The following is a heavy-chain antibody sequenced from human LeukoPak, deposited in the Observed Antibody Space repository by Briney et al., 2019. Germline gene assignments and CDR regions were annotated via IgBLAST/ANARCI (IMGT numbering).Heavy chain of an antibody. CDR1: GYTFTGYY. Sequence: ASVKVSCKASGYTFTGYYMHWLRQAPGQGLEWMGWINPNSGGINYAQKFQGRVTITRDTSISIAYMELSRLRSDDTAVYYCARVGHFWSGYHLDYWGQGTLVTVSS. V-gene: IGHV1-2*02. CDR2: INPNSGGI. CDR3: ARVGHFWSGYHLDY. J-gene: IGHJ4*02. D-gene: IGHD3-3*02.